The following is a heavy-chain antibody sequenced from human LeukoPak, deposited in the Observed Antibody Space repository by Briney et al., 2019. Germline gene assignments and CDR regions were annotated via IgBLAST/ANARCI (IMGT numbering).Heavy chain of an antibody. Sequence: GGSLRLSCAASGIAFNDNWMSWVRQAPGKGLEWVANIKEDGSVKYYVDSVKGRFSISRDNAKSSLYLQMSSLRAEDTAVYYCARDVWTYSGEAFDYWGQGALVTVSS. D-gene: IGHD5-12*01. J-gene: IGHJ4*02. CDR3: ARDVWTYSGEAFDY. V-gene: IGHV3-7*01. CDR2: IKEDGSVK. CDR1: GIAFNDNW.